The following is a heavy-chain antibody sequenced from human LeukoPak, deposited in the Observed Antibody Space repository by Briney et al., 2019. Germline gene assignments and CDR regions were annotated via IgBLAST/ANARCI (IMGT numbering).Heavy chain of an antibody. CDR2: IKQDGTDT. V-gene: IGHV3-7*01. CDR1: GFTLSSYW. Sequence: SGGSLRLSCEVTGFTLSSYWMSWVRQAPGKGLEWVANIKQDGTDTHYGDSVKGRFTISRDNAKNSLYLQLNSLRGEDTAVYYCARNTDRDAYMASWGQGTLVTVSS. J-gene: IGHJ5*02. D-gene: IGHD5-24*01. CDR3: ARNTDRDAYMAS.